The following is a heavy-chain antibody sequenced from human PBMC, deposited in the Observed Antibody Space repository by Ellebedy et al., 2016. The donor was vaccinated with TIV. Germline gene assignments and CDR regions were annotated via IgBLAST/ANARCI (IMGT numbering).Heavy chain of an antibody. D-gene: IGHD6-6*01. Sequence: ETLSLTCTVSGGSISNGGYCWSWVRQAPGKGLEWLANINQDGSGKYYVDSVKDRFTISRDNAKNSLYLQMNSLRAEDTAVYFCARDWPDSSSPFWGQGTLVTVSS. CDR3: ARDWPDSSSPF. CDR1: GGSISNGGYC. J-gene: IGHJ4*02. CDR2: INQDGSGK. V-gene: IGHV3-7*03.